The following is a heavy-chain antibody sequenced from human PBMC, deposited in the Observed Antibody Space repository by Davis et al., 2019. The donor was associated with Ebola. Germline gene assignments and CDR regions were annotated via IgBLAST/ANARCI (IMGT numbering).Heavy chain of an antibody. J-gene: IGHJ6*02. V-gene: IGHV3-30-3*01. CDR3: ARDRGFLEEFYYYGMDV. CDR2: ISYDGSNK. D-gene: IGHD3-3*01. Sequence: PGGSLRLSCAASGFTFSSYAMHWVRQAPGKGLEWVAVISYDGSNKYYADSVKGRFTISRDNSKNTLYLQMNSLRAEDTAVYYCARDRGFLEEFYYYGMDVWGQGTTVTVSS. CDR1: GFTFSSYA.